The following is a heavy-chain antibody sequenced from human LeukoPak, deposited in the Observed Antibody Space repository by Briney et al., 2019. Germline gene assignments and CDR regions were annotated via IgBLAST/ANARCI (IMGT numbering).Heavy chain of an antibody. V-gene: IGHV3-30*04. CDR2: ISYDGSNK. D-gene: IGHD3-10*01. Sequence: GGSLRLSCAASGFTFSSHAMHWVRQAPGKGLEWVAVISYDGSNKYYADSVKGRFTISRDNSKNTLYLQMNSLRAEDTAVYYCARDQGLWFGELGSWDYWGQGTLVTVSS. CDR3: ARDQGLWFGELGSWDY. J-gene: IGHJ4*02. CDR1: GFTFSSHA.